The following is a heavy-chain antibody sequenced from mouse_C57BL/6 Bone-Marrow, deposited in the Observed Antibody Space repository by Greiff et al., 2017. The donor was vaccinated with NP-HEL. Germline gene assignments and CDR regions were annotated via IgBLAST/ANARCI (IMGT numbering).Heavy chain of an antibody. CDR3: TTRWGY. Sequence: EVQLQQSGAELVRPGASVKLSCTASGFNIKDDYMHWVKQRPEQGLEWIGWIDPENGDTEYASQFQGKATITADTSSNTAYLQLSSLTSENTAVYYCTTRWGYWGQGTTLTVSS. D-gene: IGHD1-1*02. V-gene: IGHV14-4*01. CDR1: GFNIKDDY. CDR2: IDPENGDT. J-gene: IGHJ2*01.